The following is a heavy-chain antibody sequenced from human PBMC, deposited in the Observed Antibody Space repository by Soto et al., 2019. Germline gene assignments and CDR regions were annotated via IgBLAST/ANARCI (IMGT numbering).Heavy chain of an antibody. J-gene: IGHJ4*02. D-gene: IGHD3-22*01. V-gene: IGHV1-18*01. CDR1: GYTFTSYG. CDR3: AVVVVHDRSIDY. Sequence: ASVKVSCKASGYTFTSYGISWVRQAPGQGLEWMGWISAYNGNTNYAQKLQGRGTMTTDTSTSTAYMELRSLRSDDTAVYYCAVVVVHDRSIDYWGQGTLVTVSS. CDR2: ISAYNGNT.